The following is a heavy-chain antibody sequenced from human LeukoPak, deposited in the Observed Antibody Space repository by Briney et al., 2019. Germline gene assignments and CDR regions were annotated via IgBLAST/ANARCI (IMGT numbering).Heavy chain of an antibody. J-gene: IGHJ5*02. Sequence: GRSLRLSCAASGFTFSSYGMRWVRQAPGKGLEWVAVIWYDGSNKYYADSVKGRFTISRDNSKNTLYLQMNSLRAEDTAVYYCARDRAAGTKGVFWFDPWGQGTLVTVSS. CDR3: ARDRAAGTKGVFWFDP. CDR2: IWYDGSNK. V-gene: IGHV3-33*01. D-gene: IGHD6-13*01. CDR1: GFTFSSYG.